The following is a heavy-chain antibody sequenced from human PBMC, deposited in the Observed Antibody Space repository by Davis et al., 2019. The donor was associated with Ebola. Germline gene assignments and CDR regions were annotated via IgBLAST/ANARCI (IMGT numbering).Heavy chain of an antibody. Sequence: AASAKVSCKASAYTFNSYYIHWVRQAPGQGLEWMGIINPSGGSTTYAQKFQGRVTMTRDTSTRTVYMELSSLRSEDTAVYYCARGRGHYEYSGGDYWGQGTLVIVSS. V-gene: IGHV1-46*02. CDR3: ARGRGHYEYSGGDY. J-gene: IGHJ4*02. CDR2: INPSGGST. CDR1: AYTFNSYY. D-gene: IGHD2-21*01.